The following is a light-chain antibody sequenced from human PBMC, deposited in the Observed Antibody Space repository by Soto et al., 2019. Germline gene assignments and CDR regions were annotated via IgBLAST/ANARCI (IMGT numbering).Light chain of an antibody. CDR2: GAS. J-gene: IGKJ1*01. CDR3: QQYNNWPPT. CDR1: QSVSSD. Sequence: EIVMTQSPATLSVSPGERATLSCRASQSVSSDLAWYQQKPGQAPRLLIYGASNRATGIPGRFSGSGSGTEFTLTISSLQSEDFALYYCQQYNNWPPTFGQGTKVEIK. V-gene: IGKV3-15*01.